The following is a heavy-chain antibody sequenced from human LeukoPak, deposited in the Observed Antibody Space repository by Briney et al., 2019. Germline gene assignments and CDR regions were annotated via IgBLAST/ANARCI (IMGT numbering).Heavy chain of an antibody. J-gene: IGHJ4*02. CDR3: ARGGNLEN. V-gene: IGHV3-23*01. CDR2: ITGGGGVT. D-gene: IGHD1-14*01. Sequence: GGSLRLSCAASGFTFRNYVMNWVRQAPGKGLEWVSGITGGGGVTYHADSVKGRFTISRDNSKNTLFLQMNSLRAEDTAVYYCARGGNLENWGGGTLVTVSS. CDR1: GFTFRNYV.